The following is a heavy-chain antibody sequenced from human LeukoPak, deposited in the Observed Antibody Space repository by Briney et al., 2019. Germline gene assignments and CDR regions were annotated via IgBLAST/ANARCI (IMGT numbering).Heavy chain of an antibody. J-gene: IGHJ6*03. CDR2: INPSDDAT. CDR1: GYTFTTYY. V-gene: IGHV1-46*01. Sequence: GASVKVSCKASGYTFTTYYIHWVRQAPGQGLEWMGMINPSDDATTYAQKFQGRGTMTRNMSTTTVYMDVRTLRSEETAVYFWAREQRGGLSGGFGGLFASYHTYYYMDVWGRGTTVTVSS. CDR3: AREQRGGLSGGFGGLFASYHTYYYMDV. D-gene: IGHD3-16*01.